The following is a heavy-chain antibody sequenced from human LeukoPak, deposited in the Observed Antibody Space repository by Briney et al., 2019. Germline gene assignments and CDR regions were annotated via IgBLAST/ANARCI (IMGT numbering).Heavy chain of an antibody. CDR1: GFTFSSYA. J-gene: IGHJ4*02. CDR2: ISGSGGST. D-gene: IGHD6-19*01. V-gene: IGHV3-23*01. Sequence: GGSLRLSCAASGFTFSSYAMSWVRQAPGKGLEWVSAISGSGGSTYYADSVKGRFTISRDNSKNTLYLQMNSLRAEDTAAYYCAKRVRADPKFYYFDYWGQGTLVTVSS. CDR3: AKRVRADPKFYYFDY.